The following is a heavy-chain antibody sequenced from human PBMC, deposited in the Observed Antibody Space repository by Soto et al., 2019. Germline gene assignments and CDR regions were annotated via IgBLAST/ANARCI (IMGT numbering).Heavy chain of an antibody. V-gene: IGHV1-69*08. D-gene: IGHD6-19*01. CDR1: GGTVSTST. Sequence: SVKVSCKASGGTVSTSTITWLRQAPGQGLEWMGRILPYLGNTNYAQKFQGRVTITTDTSTSTAYMELRSRRSDDPAVYYCARGIAVAGFDYWGQGTLVTVSS. J-gene: IGHJ4*02. CDR3: ARGIAVAGFDY. CDR2: ILPYLGNT.